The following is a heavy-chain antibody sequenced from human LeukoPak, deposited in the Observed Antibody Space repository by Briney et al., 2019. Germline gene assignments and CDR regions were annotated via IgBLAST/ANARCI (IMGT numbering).Heavy chain of an antibody. CDR3: ARDRRHQQLSTYYYYYYMDV. V-gene: IGHV3-48*03. J-gene: IGHJ6*03. D-gene: IGHD6-13*01. CDR2: ISSSSSTM. CDR1: GFTFSSYE. Sequence: GGSLRLSCAASGFTFSSYEMNWVRQAPGKGLEWVSYISSSSSTMYYADSVKGRFTISRDNAKNSLYLQMNSLRAEDAAVYYCARDRRHQQLSTYYYYYYMDVWGKGTTVTVSS.